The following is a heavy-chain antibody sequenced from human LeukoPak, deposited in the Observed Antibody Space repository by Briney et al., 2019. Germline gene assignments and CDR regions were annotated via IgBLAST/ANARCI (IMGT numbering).Heavy chain of an antibody. Sequence: GESLKISCNGSGYTFTNYYITWVRQMPGKGPEWMGIIYPGDSDTRYSPSFQGQVTISADKSISTAYLQWSSLKASDTAMYYCARPETLTGDVYYWGQGTLVTVSS. D-gene: IGHD7-27*01. CDR3: ARPETLTGDVYY. J-gene: IGHJ4*02. CDR2: IYPGDSDT. V-gene: IGHV5-51*01. CDR1: GYTFTNYY.